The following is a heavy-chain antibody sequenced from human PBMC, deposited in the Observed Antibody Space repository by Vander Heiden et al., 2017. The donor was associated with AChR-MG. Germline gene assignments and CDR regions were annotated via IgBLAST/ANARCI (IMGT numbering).Heavy chain of an antibody. Sequence: QVQLVQSGVEVKKPGASVKVSCKASGYPFTVYYMHWVRPAPGQGLEWMGWINPNSGGTNYAQKFQGWVTMTRDTSISTAYMELSRLRSDDTAVYYCAREGYCSSTSCPPADAFDIWGQGTMVTVSS. V-gene: IGHV1-2*04. CDR2: INPNSGGT. CDR3: AREGYCSSTSCPPADAFDI. CDR1: GYPFTVYY. J-gene: IGHJ3*02. D-gene: IGHD2-2*01.